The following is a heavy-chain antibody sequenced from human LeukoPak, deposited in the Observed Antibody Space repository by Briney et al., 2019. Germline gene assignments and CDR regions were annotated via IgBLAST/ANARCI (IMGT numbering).Heavy chain of an antibody. CDR1: GYTFTSYD. CDR3: ARYPNYDFWGGYGADWFDP. D-gene: IGHD3-3*01. J-gene: IGHJ5*02. V-gene: IGHV1-69*04. CDR2: IIPILGIA. Sequence: ASVKVSCKASGYTFTSYDINWVRQAPGQGLEWMGRIIPILGIANYAQKFQGRVTITADKSTSTAYMELSSLRSEDTAVYYCARYPNYDFWGGYGADWFDPWGQGTLVTVSS.